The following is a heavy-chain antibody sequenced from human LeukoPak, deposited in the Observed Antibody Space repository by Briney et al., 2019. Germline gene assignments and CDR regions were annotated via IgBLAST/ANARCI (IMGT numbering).Heavy chain of an antibody. J-gene: IGHJ3*02. CDR1: GGSTSSYY. CDR2: IYTSAST. Sequence: SETLSLTCAVSGGSTSSYYWSWIPEPPGTGLGRSRKIYTSASTNYKPFLKRRVTISVDTSKHQFSLKLSSVTAADTAVYYCARQDVLQFAFDIWGQGTMVTVSS. V-gene: IGHV4-4*09. CDR3: ARQDVLQFAFDI. D-gene: IGHD3-3*01.